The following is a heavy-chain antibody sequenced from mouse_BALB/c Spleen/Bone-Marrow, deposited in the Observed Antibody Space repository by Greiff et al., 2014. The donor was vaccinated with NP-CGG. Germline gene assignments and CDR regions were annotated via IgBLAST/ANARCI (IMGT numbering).Heavy chain of an antibody. CDR2: IYPANGNT. CDR1: GFNFKDTY. V-gene: IGHV14-3*02. D-gene: IGHD2-14*01. Sequence: EVKLEESGAELVKPGASVKLSCTASGFNFKDTYLHWVKQRPEQGLEWIGRIYPANGNTKYDPKFQGKATITADTSSNTAYMQLSSMTSEDAAVYYCSSKRYAWYFDDWGAGTTVTVSS. CDR3: SSKRYAWYFDD. J-gene: IGHJ1*01.